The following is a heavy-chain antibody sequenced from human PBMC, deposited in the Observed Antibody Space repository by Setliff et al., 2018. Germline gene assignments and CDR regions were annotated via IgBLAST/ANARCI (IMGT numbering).Heavy chain of an antibody. J-gene: IGHJ4*02. CDR3: ARGSYYYGSGSYYSV. Sequence: ASVKVSCKASGGTFSGYAISWVRQAPGQGLEWMGGIIPILGIANYAQKFQGRVTITADKSTSTAYMELSSLRAEDTAVYYCARGSYYYGSGSYYSVWGQGTLVTVSS. CDR2: IIPILGIA. D-gene: IGHD3-10*01. V-gene: IGHV1-69*10. CDR1: GGTFSGYA.